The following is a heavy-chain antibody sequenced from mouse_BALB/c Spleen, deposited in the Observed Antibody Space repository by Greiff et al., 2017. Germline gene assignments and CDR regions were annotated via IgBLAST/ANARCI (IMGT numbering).Heavy chain of an antibody. J-gene: IGHJ3*01. CDR3: VREDYGSPFAY. D-gene: IGHD1-1*01. Sequence: QVQLKESGPGLVAPSQSLSITCTVSGFSLTSYDISWIRQPPGKGLEWLGVIWTGGGTNYNSAFMSRLSISKDNSKSQVFLKMNSLQTDDTAIYYCVREDYGSPFAYWGQGTLVTVSA. V-gene: IGHV2-9-2*01. CDR1: GFSLTSYD. CDR2: IWTGGGT.